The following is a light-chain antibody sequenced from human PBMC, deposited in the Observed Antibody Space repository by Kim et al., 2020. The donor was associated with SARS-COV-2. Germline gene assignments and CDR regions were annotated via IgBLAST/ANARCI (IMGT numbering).Light chain of an antibody. CDR1: TEHRSDA. CDR3: QTGGTAVV. J-gene: IGLJ3*02. V-gene: IGLV4-69*01. CDR2: INSEGSH. Sequence: ASVKILCTLSTEHRSDAIACHHQQPEQSPRCLMKINSEGSHYKGDAIPDRFSGSTSGTERYLTISIRQSEDEADYYCQTGGTAVVFGRGTKVTVL.